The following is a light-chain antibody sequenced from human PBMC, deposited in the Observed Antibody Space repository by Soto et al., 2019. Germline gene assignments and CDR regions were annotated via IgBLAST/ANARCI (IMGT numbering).Light chain of an antibody. CDR2: EVS. CDR1: SSDVGGYNY. Sequence: QSVLTQPPSASGSPGQSVTISCTGTSSDVGGYNYVSWYQQHPGKAPKLMINEVSKRPSGVPDRFSASKSGNTASLTVSGFQAEDEADYYCSSYAGSNIYVFGTGTKVTVL. CDR3: SSYAGSNIYV. J-gene: IGLJ1*01. V-gene: IGLV2-8*01.